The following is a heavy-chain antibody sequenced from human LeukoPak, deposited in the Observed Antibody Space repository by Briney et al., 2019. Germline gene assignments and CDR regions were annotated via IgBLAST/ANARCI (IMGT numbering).Heavy chain of an antibody. V-gene: IGHV3-33*01. CDR2: IWYDGSNK. D-gene: IGHD1-26*01. CDR3: ARDVRPTVGATPDY. J-gene: IGHJ4*02. Sequence: GGSLRLSCAASGFTFSSYGMHWVRQAPGKGLEWVAVIWYDGSNKYYADSVKGRFTISRDNSKNTLYLQMNSLRAEDTAVYYSARDVRPTVGATPDYWGQGTLVTVSS. CDR1: GFTFSSYG.